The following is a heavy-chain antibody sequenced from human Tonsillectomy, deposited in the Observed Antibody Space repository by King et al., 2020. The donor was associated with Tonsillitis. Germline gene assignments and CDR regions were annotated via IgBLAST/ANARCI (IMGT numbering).Heavy chain of an antibody. J-gene: IGHJ4*02. D-gene: IGHD2-2*01. CDR2: IYHSGST. V-gene: IGHV4-38-2*01. CDR1: GFSINSSYY. Sequence: QLQESGPGLVKPSETLSLTCAVSGFSINSSYYWGWIRLPPGKGLEWIGTIYHSGSTYYSPSLKSRVTISMDAAKNQFSLNLKSVTAADTAIYYCARGEVVWGQGSLVTVSS. CDR3: ARGEVV.